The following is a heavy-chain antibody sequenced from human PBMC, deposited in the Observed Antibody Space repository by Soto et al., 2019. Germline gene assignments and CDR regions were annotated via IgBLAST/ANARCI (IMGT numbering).Heavy chain of an antibody. CDR1: GFTFSSYA. CDR2: ISGSGGST. D-gene: IGHD2-2*01. V-gene: IGHV3-23*01. CDR3: AKSSIPRYCSSTSCYYYYYMDV. J-gene: IGHJ6*03. Sequence: GGSLGLSCAASGFTFSSYAMSWVRQAPGKGLEWVSAISGSGGSTYYADSVKGRFTISRDNSKNTLYLQMNSLRAEDTAVYYCAKSSIPRYCSSTSCYYYYYMDVWGKGTPVTVSS.